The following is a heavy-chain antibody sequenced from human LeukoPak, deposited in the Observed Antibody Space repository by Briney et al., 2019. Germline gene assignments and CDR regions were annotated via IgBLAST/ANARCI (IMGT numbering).Heavy chain of an antibody. CDR1: GGSISSYY. CDR3: ARMGPAAAGIID. V-gene: IGHV4-59*08. J-gene: IGHJ4*02. Sequence: SETLSLTCTVSGGSISSYYWSWIRQPPGKGLEWIGYIYYSGSTNYNPSLKSRVTISVDTSKNQFSLKLNSLTAADTAVYYCARMGPAAAGIIDWGQGTLVTVSS. D-gene: IGHD6-13*01. CDR2: IYYSGST.